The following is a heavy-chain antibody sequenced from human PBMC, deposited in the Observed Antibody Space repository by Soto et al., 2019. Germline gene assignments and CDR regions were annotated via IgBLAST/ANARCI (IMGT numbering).Heavy chain of an antibody. CDR3: ARQRTNYVYYYSYMDV. J-gene: IGHJ6*03. V-gene: IGHV4-59*01. CDR1: GGSISSYY. D-gene: IGHD1-7*01. CDR2: IYYSGST. Sequence: SETLSLTCTVSGGSISSYYWSWIRQPPGKGLEWIGYIYYSGSTNYNPSLKSRVTISVDTSKNQFSLKLSSVTAADTAVYYCARQRTNYVYYYSYMDVWGKGTTVTVSS.